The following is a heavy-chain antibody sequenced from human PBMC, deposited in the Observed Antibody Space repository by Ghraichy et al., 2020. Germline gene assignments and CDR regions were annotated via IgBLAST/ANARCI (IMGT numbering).Heavy chain of an antibody. CDR1: GFSFNTYG. J-gene: IGHJ2*01. D-gene: IGHD3/OR15-3a*01. CDR2: ISTSGIYT. V-gene: IGHV3-21*01. Sequence: GGSLRLSCAASGFSFNTYGMNWVRQAPGKGLEWVPSISTSGIYTSYSDSVRGRFTISRDYAKNSLFLQVNSLRADDTAVYYCARGRYFDLWGRGTLVAVSS. CDR3: ARGRYFDL.